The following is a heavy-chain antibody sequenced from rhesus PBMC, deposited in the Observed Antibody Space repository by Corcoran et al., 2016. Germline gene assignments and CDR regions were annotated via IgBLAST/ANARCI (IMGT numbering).Heavy chain of an antibody. D-gene: IGHD3-3*01. CDR2: ISGSSGST. CDR3: ARLPLWTGYYTADY. V-gene: IGHV4-65*01. CDR1: GGSVSSSNW. Sequence: QVQLQESGPGLVKPSETLSLTCAVSGGSVSSSNWWSWIRQPPGKGLEWIGYISGSSGSTYYNPSRKSRVTISTDTSKNQFSLKLSSVTAADTAVYYCARLPLWTGYYTADYWGQGVLVTVSS. J-gene: IGHJ4*01.